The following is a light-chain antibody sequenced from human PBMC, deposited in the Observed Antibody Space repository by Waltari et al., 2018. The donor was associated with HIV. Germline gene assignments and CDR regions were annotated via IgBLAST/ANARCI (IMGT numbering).Light chain of an antibody. CDR3: QSADSSGTYAV. CDR1: ALPKQY. Sequence: SYELTQPSSVSVSPGQTARITCSGDALPKQYAYWYHQKPGQAPVLVIYKDTERPSGIPDRFSGSSSGTTVTLTISGVQAEDEGDYYCQSADSSGTYAVFGGGTQLTVL. J-gene: IGLJ7*01. CDR2: KDT. V-gene: IGLV3-25*03.